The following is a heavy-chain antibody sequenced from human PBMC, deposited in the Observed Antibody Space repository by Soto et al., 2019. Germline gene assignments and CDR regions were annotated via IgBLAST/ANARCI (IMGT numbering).Heavy chain of an antibody. CDR3: ARDYREGRITGRIWYFDL. CDR1: GFTFSSYS. Sequence: EVQLVEAGGGLVKPGGSLRLSCAASGFTFSSYSMNWVRQAPGEGLEWVSSISSSSSYIYYADSVKGRLTISRDNAKNSLYLQMNSLRAEDTAVYYCARDYREGRITGRIWYFDLWGRGTLVTVSS. J-gene: IGHJ2*01. CDR2: ISSSSSYI. D-gene: IGHD1-20*01. V-gene: IGHV3-21*01.